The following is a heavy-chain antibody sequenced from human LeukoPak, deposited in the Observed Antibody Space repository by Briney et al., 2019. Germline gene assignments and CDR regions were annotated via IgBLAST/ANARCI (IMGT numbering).Heavy chain of an antibody. CDR3: ARDSPYDYEAYGMDV. D-gene: IGHD3-16*01. Sequence: SETLSLTCTVSGGSISSGGYYWSWIRQHPGKGLEWIGYIYYSGSTYYNPSLKSRVTISVDTSKNQFSLELSSVTAADTAVYYCARDSPYDYEAYGMDVWGQGTTVTVSS. J-gene: IGHJ6*02. CDR2: IYYSGST. CDR1: GGSISSGGYY. V-gene: IGHV4-31*03.